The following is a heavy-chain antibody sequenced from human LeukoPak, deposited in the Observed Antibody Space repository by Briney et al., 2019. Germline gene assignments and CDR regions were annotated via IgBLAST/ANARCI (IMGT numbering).Heavy chain of an antibody. D-gene: IGHD1-26*01. J-gene: IGHJ4*02. V-gene: IGHV4-59*08. Sequence: PSETLSLTCTVSGGSISSYYWSWIRQPPGKGLEWIGYIYYSGSTNYNPSLKSRVTISVDTSKNQFSLKLSSVTAADTAVYYCARLGFFEWELPYFDYWGQGTLVTVSS. CDR3: ARLGFFEWELPYFDY. CDR1: GGSISSYY. CDR2: IYYSGST.